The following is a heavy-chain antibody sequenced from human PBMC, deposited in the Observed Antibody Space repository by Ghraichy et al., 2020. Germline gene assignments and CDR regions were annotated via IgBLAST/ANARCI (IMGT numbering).Heavy chain of an antibody. D-gene: IGHD3-10*01. Sequence: SETLSLICNVSGGSVFISSYYWGWVRQPPGKGLEWIGSVFYTGRMYYNPSLNRRVTMSVDTAKNYFSLRLKSVTAADTAIYYCARHSYDYGSGSRFEGYAMDVWGQGTTVTVSS. CDR2: VFYTGRM. V-gene: IGHV4-39*02. CDR1: GGSVFISSYY. J-gene: IGHJ6*02. CDR3: ARHSYDYGSGSRFEGYAMDV.